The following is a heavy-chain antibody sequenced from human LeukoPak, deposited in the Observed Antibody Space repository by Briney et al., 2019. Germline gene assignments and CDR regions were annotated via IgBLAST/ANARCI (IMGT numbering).Heavy chain of an antibody. CDR2: IYYSGST. J-gene: IGHJ6*03. CDR3: ARGETSSEGYYYMDV. CDR1: GGSINSYY. Sequence: SETLSLTCTVSGGSINSYYWSWIRQPPGEGLEWIGYIYYSGSTNYNPSLKSRVTISVDTSKKQFSLKLSSVTAADTAVYYCARGETSSEGYYYMDVWGKGTTVTVSS. V-gene: IGHV4-59*08.